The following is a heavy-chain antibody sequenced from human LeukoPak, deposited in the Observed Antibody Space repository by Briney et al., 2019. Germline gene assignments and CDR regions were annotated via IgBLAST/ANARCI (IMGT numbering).Heavy chain of an antibody. CDR2: IYYSGST. Sequence: PSETLSLTCTVSGGSISSSSYYWGWIRQPPGKGLEWIGSIYYSGSTYYNPSLESRVTISVDTSKNQFSLKLSSVTAADTAVYYCARAVGKDSYGCYYWGQGTLVTVSS. D-gene: IGHD5-18*01. V-gene: IGHV4-39*07. J-gene: IGHJ4*02. CDR3: ARAVGKDSYGCYY. CDR1: GGSISSSSYY.